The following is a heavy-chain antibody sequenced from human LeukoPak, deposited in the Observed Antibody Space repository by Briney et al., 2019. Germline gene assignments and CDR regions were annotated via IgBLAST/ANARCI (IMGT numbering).Heavy chain of an antibody. Sequence: GTSVKVSCKASGFTFTSSAVQWVRQARGQRLEWIGWIVVGSGNTNYAQKFQERVTITRDMSTSTAYMELSSLRSEDTAVYYCAADPRGGYSYGPRYALDIWGQGTMVTVSS. V-gene: IGHV1-58*01. CDR1: GFTFTSSA. J-gene: IGHJ3*02. CDR3: AADPRGGYSYGPRYALDI. D-gene: IGHD5-18*01. CDR2: IVVGSGNT.